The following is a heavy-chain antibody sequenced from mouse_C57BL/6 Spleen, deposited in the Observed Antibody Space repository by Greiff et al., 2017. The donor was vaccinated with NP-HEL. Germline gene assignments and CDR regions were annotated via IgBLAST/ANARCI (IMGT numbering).Heavy chain of an antibody. CDR3: ARSGYYGSSYVPFAY. Sequence: VQLQQPGAELVKPGASVKLSCKASGYTFTSYWMQWVKQRPGQGLEWIGEIDPSDSYTNYNQKFKGKATLTVDTSSSTAYMQLSSLTSEDSAVYYCARSGYYGSSYVPFAYWGQGTLVTVSA. CDR1: GYTFTSYW. J-gene: IGHJ3*01. D-gene: IGHD1-1*01. CDR2: IDPSDSYT. V-gene: IGHV1-50*01.